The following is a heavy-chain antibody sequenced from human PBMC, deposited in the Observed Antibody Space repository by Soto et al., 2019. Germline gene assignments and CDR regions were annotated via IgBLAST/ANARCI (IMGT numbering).Heavy chain of an antibody. CDR3: EKERTRRFDY. V-gene: IGHV3-30*04. CDR2: ISYDGNNK. J-gene: IGHJ4*02. CDR1: GGGISNYA. Sequence: ASGGGISNYAISWVLQAPGKGLEWVAVISYDGNNKYYADSVKGRLTISRDNSKNMVSLQMNSLRAEDTAVYCCEKERTRRFDYWGQGIPVTVSS.